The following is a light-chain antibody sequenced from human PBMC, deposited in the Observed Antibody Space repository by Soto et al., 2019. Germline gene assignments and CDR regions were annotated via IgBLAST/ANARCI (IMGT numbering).Light chain of an antibody. Sequence: QYALTQPASVSGSPGQSITISCTGTSSDVGGYNYVSWYQQYPGKAPRLMIYDVSNRPSGVSNRFSGSKSGNTASLTISGLQAEDEADYYCSSYTSTSTFYVFGTGTKLTVL. J-gene: IGLJ1*01. CDR1: SSDVGGYNY. V-gene: IGLV2-14*01. CDR3: SSYTSTSTFYV. CDR2: DVS.